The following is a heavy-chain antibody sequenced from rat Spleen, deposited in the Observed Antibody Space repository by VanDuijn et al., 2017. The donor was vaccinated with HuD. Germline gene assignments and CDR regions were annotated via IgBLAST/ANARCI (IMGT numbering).Heavy chain of an antibody. CDR1: GHPITSSYR. V-gene: IGHV3-3*01. CDR2: INSAGST. CDR3: ARRGLQSYYFDY. Sequence: EVQLQESGPGLVKPSQSLSLTCSVTGHPITSSYRWNWIRKFPGNKLEWMGYINSAGSTNYNPSLKSRISITRDTSKNQFFLQVNSVTTEDTATYYWARRGLQSYYFDYWGQGVMVTVSS. D-gene: IGHD1-1*01. J-gene: IGHJ2*01.